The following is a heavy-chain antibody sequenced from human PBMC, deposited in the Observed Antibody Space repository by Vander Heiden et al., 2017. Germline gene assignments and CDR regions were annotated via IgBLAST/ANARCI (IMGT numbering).Heavy chain of an antibody. CDR1: GFTFSSYA. Sequence: QVQLVASGGGVVQPGMSLRLSSAAPGFTFSSYAIHWVRQAPGKGLEWVAVISYDGNYKYYADSVKGRFTISRDNSKNTVYVQMNSLRAEDTALYYCARKESGPLDYWGQGTLVTVSS. V-gene: IGHV3-30-3*01. D-gene: IGHD6-25*01. CDR2: ISYDGNYK. J-gene: IGHJ4*02. CDR3: ARKESGPLDY.